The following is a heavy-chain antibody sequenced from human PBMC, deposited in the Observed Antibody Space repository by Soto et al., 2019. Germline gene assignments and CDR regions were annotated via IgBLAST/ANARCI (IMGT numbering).Heavy chain of an antibody. J-gene: IGHJ4*02. CDR1: GGSISSGGYY. D-gene: IGHD3-16*01. CDR3: ARHSLFGGADNLYFDY. Sequence: SETLSLTCTVSGGSISSGGYYWSWIRQHPGKGLEWIGYIYYSGSTYYNPSLKSRVTISVDTSKNQFSLKLSSVTAADTAVYYCARHSLFGGADNLYFDYWGQGTLVTVSS. V-gene: IGHV4-31*03. CDR2: IYYSGST.